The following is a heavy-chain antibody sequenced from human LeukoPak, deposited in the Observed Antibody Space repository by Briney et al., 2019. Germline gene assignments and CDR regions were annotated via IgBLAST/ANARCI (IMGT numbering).Heavy chain of an antibody. V-gene: IGHV3-30-3*01. CDR2: ISYDGSNK. CDR1: GFTFSSYA. J-gene: IGHJ4*02. Sequence: GGSLRLSCAASGFTFSSYAMHWVRQAPGKGLEWVAVISYDGSNKYYADSVKGRFTISRDNSKNTLYLQMNSLRAEDTAVYYCARDDTAMVTSFDYWGQGTLVTVSS. CDR3: ARDDTAMVTSFDY. D-gene: IGHD5-18*01.